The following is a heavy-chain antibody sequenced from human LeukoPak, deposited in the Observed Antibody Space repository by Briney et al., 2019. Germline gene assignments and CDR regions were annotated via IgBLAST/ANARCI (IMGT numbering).Heavy chain of an antibody. J-gene: IGHJ4*02. D-gene: IGHD3/OR15-3a*01. V-gene: IGHV4-38-2*01. Sequence: SETLSLTCVVSGYSISSGYYWGWIRQPPGKGLEWIGSFFHSGNTYHNPSLKSRVTISVDTSKNQFSLRLSSVTAADTAVYYCARLGNMIFGVADSFYFDYWGQGTLVTVSS. CDR2: FFHSGNT. CDR1: GYSISSGYY. CDR3: ARLGNMIFGVADSFYFDY.